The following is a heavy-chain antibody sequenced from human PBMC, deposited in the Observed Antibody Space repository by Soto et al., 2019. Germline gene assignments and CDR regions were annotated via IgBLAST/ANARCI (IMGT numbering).Heavy chain of an antibody. CDR3: ARESEDLTSSFDY. J-gene: IGHJ4*02. V-gene: IGHV3-21*01. CDR1: GFTFTRYS. Sequence: GGSLRLSCAASGFTFTRYSMNWVRQAPGKGLEWVSSISSTTNYIYYADSMKGRFTVSRDNAKNSVYLEMNSLSAEDTAVYYCARESEDLTSSFDYWGQGTLVTVSS. CDR2: ISSTTNYI.